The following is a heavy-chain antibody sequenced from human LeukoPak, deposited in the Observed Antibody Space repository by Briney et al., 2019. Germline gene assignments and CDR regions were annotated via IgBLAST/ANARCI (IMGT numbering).Heavy chain of an antibody. J-gene: IGHJ3*02. D-gene: IGHD3-3*01. CDR1: GFPFSSYG. Sequence: GGSLSLSCSASGFPFSSYGMHWVREAPGKALAGVAVIWYDGSNKYYADYVKGRFTISRDNSKNTLYLQMNSLRAEDTAVYYCAREPTYDFWSGHTRGAFDIWGQGTMVTVSS. V-gene: IGHV3-33*01. CDR2: IWYDGSNK. CDR3: AREPTYDFWSGHTRGAFDI.